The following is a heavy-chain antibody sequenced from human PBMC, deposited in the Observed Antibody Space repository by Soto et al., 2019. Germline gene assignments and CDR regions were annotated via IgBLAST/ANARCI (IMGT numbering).Heavy chain of an antibody. CDR3: ARVLEGSNSWFNPPLF. CDR1: ELILSNYC. J-gene: IGHJ1*01. Sequence: GVSLRLSFAASELILSNYCMHWLRQAPGKGLEWVAVISYDRSKQDYVDPVKGRFTSSRDNSKNTVYLQMNSLTAADTGVYYCARVLEGSNSWFNPPLFWGQSSLGIVS. V-gene: IGHV3-30*03. D-gene: IGHD6-13*01. CDR2: ISYDRSKQ.